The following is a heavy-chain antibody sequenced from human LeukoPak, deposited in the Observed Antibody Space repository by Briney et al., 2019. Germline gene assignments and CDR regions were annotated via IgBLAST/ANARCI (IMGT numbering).Heavy chain of an antibody. Sequence: ASVKVSCKASGYTFTSYYMHWVRQAPGQGLEWMGWINTNTGNPTYAQGFTGRFVFSLDTSVSTAYLQISSLKAEDTAVYFCAKQGPGHCGSTSCYGVDYWGQGTLVTVSS. CDR3: AKQGPGHCGSTSCYGVDY. V-gene: IGHV7-4-1*02. CDR1: GYTFTSYY. J-gene: IGHJ4*02. D-gene: IGHD2-2*01. CDR2: INTNTGNP.